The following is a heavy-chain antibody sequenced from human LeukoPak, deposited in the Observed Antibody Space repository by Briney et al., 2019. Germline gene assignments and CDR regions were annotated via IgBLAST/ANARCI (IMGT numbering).Heavy chain of an antibody. J-gene: IGHJ4*02. CDR2: LRANSGST. CDR3: AKGFGTYSSGYYFFDH. CDR1: GSTFNNYA. Sequence: GGSLRLACAAPGSTFNNYAMKWVRQAPGKGLEWDSPLRANSGSTYYADFLKRRLTISSDNSRNTLYLQMHHLRAEDTAVYYCAKGFGTYSSGYYFFDHWGQGALVTVSP. V-gene: IGHV3-23*01. D-gene: IGHD6-19*01.